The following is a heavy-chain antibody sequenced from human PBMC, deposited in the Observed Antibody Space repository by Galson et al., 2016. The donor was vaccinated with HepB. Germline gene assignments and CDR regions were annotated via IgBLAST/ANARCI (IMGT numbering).Heavy chain of an antibody. CDR3: ARMNYYGSGSPIDH. Sequence: SGFNFSTSWMNWVRQAPGEGLVWVSRINRDGSTTNYVDSVKGRFTISRDNAENTLYLQMDSLRVDDTAVYYCARMNYYGSGSPIDHWCQGSLVTDSS. D-gene: IGHD3-10*01. V-gene: IGHV3-74*01. CDR1: GFNFSTSW. CDR2: INRDGSTT. J-gene: IGHJ4*02.